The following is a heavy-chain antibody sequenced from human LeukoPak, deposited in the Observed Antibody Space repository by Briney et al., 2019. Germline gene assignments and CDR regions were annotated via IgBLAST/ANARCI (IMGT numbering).Heavy chain of an antibody. CDR1: GFTFSSYW. Sequence: GGSLRLSCAASGFTFSSYWMSWVRQAPGKGLEWVANIKQDGSEKYYVDSVKGRFTISRDNAKNSLYPQMNSLRAEDTAVYYCARVYRSYSFDAFDIWGQGTIVTVSS. CDR2: IKQDGSEK. J-gene: IGHJ3*02. V-gene: IGHV3-7*01. CDR3: ARVYRSYSFDAFDI. D-gene: IGHD1-14*01.